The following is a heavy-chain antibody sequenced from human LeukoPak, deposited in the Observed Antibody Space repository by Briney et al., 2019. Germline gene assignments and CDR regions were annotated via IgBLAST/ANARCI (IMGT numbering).Heavy chain of an antibody. J-gene: IGHJ4*02. V-gene: IGHV3-23*01. Sequence: GGSLRLSCAASEFIFSSYAMNWVRQAPGKGLEWVSAITGSGGNTYYADSVKGRFTISRDNSKNTVFLQMNSLRAEDTAVYYCAKWGDYDVLTGYYVSDYWGQGTLVTVSS. CDR2: ITGSGGNT. CDR3: AKWGDYDVLTGYYVSDY. D-gene: IGHD3-9*01. CDR1: EFIFSSYA.